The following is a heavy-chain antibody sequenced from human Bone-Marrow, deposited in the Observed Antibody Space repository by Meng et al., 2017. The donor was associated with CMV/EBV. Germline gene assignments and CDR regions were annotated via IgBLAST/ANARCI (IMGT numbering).Heavy chain of an antibody. CDR3: AGGLRWRDGMDV. V-gene: IGHV3-15*01. D-gene: IGHD4-23*01. CDR1: GFTFSNAW. CDR2: IKSKTDGETT. J-gene: IGHJ6*02. Sequence: GGSLRLSCAASGFTFSNAWMSWVRQAPGKGLEWVGRIKSKTDGETTDYAAPVKGRFTISRDDSKNTLYLQMNSMRAEDTAVYYCAGGLRWRDGMDVWGQGTTVTVSS.